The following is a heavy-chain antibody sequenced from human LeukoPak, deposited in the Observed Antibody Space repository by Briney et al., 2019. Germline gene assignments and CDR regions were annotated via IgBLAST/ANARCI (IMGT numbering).Heavy chain of an antibody. CDR3: ARKTIVVVTPTEY. V-gene: IGHV3-48*03. D-gene: IGHD3-22*01. Sequence: GGSLRLSCAASGFTFSSYEMNWVRQAPGKGLEWVSYISSSGSTIYYADSVKGRFTISRDNAKNSLYLQMNSLRAEDTAVYYCARKTIVVVTPTEYWGQGTLVTVSS. CDR1: GFTFSSYE. J-gene: IGHJ4*02. CDR2: ISSSGSTI.